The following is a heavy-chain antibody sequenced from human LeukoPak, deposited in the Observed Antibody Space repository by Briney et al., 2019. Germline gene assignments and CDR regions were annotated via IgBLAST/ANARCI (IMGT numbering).Heavy chain of an antibody. CDR1: GGSISSYY. CDR3: ARRSRRDGYNYHGAFDI. CDR2: INHSGST. D-gene: IGHD5-24*01. Sequence: PSETLSLTCTVSGGSISSYYWSWIRQPPGKGLEWIGEINHSGSTNYNPSLKSRVTISVDTSKNQFSLKLSSVTAADTAVYYCARRSRRDGYNYHGAFDIWGRGTMVTVSS. J-gene: IGHJ3*02. V-gene: IGHV4-34*01.